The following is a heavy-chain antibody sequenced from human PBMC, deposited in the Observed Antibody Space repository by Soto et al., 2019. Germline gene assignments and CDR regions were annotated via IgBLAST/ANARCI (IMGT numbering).Heavy chain of an antibody. CDR2: IIPIFGTA. CDR3: ARAQEYSYGYYYYGMDV. Sequence: SVKVSCKASGGTFSSYAISWVRQAPGQGLEWMGGIIPIFGTANYAQKFQGRVTITADESTSTAYMELSSLRSEDTAVYYCARAQEYSYGYYYYGMDVWGQGTTVTVSS. V-gene: IGHV1-69*13. CDR1: GGTFSSYA. D-gene: IGHD5-18*01. J-gene: IGHJ6*02.